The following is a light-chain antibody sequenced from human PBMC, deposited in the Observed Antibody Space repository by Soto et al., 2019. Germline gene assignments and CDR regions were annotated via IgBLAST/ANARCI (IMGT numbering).Light chain of an antibody. J-gene: IGLJ3*02. CDR3: ISYTSSSTWV. CDR2: EVS. V-gene: IGLV2-14*01. CDR1: SSDVGGYNY. Sequence: QSALTQPASVSGSPGQSITISCTGTSSDVGGYNYVSWYQQHPGTAPKLMIYEVSNWPSGVSDRFSGSRSGNTASLTISGLQAEDESDYYCISYTSSSTWVFGGGTKLTV.